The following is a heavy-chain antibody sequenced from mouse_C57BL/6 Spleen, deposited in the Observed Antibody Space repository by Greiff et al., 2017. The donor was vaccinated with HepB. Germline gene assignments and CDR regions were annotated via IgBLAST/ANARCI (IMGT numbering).Heavy chain of an antibody. V-gene: IGHV5-17*01. CDR2: ISSGSSTI. D-gene: IGHD1-1*01. Sequence: EVKLVESGGGLVKPGGSLKLSCAASGFTFSDYGMHWVRQAPETGLEWVAYISSGSSTIYYADTVKGRFTISRDNAKNTLFLQMTSLRSEDTAMYYCARGYYCSSPVDYWGQGTTLTVSS. CDR1: GFTFSDYG. J-gene: IGHJ2*01. CDR3: ARGYYCSSPVDY.